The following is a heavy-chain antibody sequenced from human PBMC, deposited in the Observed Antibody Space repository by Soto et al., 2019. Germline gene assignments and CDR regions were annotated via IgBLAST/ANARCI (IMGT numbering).Heavy chain of an antibody. CDR1: GGSITSGDYY. J-gene: IGHJ6*02. V-gene: IGHV4-30-4*01. CDR3: AGDRRVTNSWSPGDYSFYGMDV. Sequence: QVHLQESGPGLMKPSQTLSLTCTVSGGSITSGDYYWNWIRQAPGKGLEWIGHIFYSWSTSYNPSRKSRVTISLDTSKNQISRDLNSVTAADTTVYYCAGDRRVTNSWSPGDYSFYGMDVWGQGTTVTVSS. CDR2: IFYSWST. D-gene: IGHD6-13*01.